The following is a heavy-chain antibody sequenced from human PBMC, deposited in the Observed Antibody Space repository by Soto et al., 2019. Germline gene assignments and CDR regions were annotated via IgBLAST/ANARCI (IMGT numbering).Heavy chain of an antibody. D-gene: IGHD1-26*01. CDR3: ARTTWGADDAFDI. J-gene: IGHJ3*02. CDR1: GYTFTSYD. Sequence: ASVKVSFKASGYTFTSYDINWVRQATGQGLEWMGWMNPNSGNTGYAQKFQGRVTMTRNTSISTAYMELSSLRSEDTAVYYCARTTWGADDAFDIWGQGTMVTVSS. CDR2: MNPNSGNT. V-gene: IGHV1-8*01.